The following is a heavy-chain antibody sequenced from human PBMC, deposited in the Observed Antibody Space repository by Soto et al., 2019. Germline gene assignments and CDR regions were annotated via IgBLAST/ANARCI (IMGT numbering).Heavy chain of an antibody. D-gene: IGHD6-13*01. CDR1: GFTFSNYS. CDR2: ISSSSSYI. V-gene: IGHV3-21*01. CDR3: ARDWGYSSSWPTHGMDV. Sequence: EVQLVESGGGLVKPGGSLRLSCAASGFTFSNYSMNWVRQAPGKGLEWVSSISSSSSYIYYADSVKGRFTISRDNAKNSLYLQMNSLRAEDTAVYYCARDWGYSSSWPTHGMDVWGQGTTVTVSS. J-gene: IGHJ6*02.